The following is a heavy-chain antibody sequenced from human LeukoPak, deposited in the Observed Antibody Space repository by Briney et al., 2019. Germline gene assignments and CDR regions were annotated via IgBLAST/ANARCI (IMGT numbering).Heavy chain of an antibody. CDR3: ARARYNLFDP. CDR1: GGSISSYY. V-gene: IGHV4-59*01. Sequence: SETLSLTCTVSGGSISSYYWSWIRQPPGKGLEWIGYIYYSGSTNYNPSLKSRVTISVDTSKNQFSLDLSSVAAADTAVHYCARARYNLFDPWGQGTLVTVSS. CDR2: IYYSGST. J-gene: IGHJ5*02.